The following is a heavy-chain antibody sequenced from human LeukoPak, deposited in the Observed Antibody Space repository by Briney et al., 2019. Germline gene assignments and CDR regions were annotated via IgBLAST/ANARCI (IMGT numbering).Heavy chain of an antibody. CDR3: AKDPYMNYYGSGSYQFDY. V-gene: IGHV3-21*04. J-gene: IGHJ4*02. CDR1: RFTFSSYS. CDR2: ISSSSSYI. D-gene: IGHD3-10*01. Sequence: GGSLRLSCAASRFTFSSYSMNWVRQAPGKGLEWVSSISSSSSYIYYADSVKGRFPTSGDNSKTTLYLQMNSLRAEDTAVYYCAKDPYMNYYGSGSYQFDYWGQGTLVTVSS.